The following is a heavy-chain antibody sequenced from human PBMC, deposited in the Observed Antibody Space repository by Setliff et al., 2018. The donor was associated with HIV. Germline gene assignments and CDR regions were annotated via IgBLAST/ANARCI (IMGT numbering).Heavy chain of an antibody. CDR1: GGSISSSSYF. D-gene: IGHD6-6*01. V-gene: IGHV4-39*01. CDR3: ASEAWTSYRSSSGYYYYYMDV. Sequence: SETLSLTCTVSGGSISSSSYFWGWFRQPPGKGLEWIGSIYYSGSTYYNPSLKSRVTISVDTSKNQFSLKLSSVTAADTAVYYCASEAWTSYRSSSGYYYYYMDVWGKGTTVTVSS. J-gene: IGHJ6*03. CDR2: IYYSGST.